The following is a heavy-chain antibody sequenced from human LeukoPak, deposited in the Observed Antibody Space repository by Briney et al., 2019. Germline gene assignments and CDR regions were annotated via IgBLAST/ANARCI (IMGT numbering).Heavy chain of an antibody. D-gene: IGHD2-2*01. CDR3: ARDAIVVVPAAHMKMVDP. CDR1: GFTFSDYD. CDR2: ISSGGTTM. V-gene: IGHV3-11*01. J-gene: IGHJ5*02. Sequence: GGSLRLSCAASGFTFSDYDMSWIRQGPGKGLEWVSYISSGGTTMYYADSVRGRFTISRDNAKNSLFLQMNSLRAEDTAVYYCARDAIVVVPAAHMKMVDPWGQGTLVTVSS.